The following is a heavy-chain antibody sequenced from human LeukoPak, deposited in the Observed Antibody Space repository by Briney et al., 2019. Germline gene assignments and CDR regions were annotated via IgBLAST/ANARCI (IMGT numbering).Heavy chain of an antibody. Sequence: PGGTLSLTCATSGITFSSYGLHWVRQAPGKGLEWVAFIRYDGSDNYYADSVKGRFTISRDNSKNTLYVQMNSLKTEDTAFYCWTRLGYCSGSSCYSKDYWGQGTLVTVSS. D-gene: IGHD2-15*01. J-gene: IGHJ4*02. CDR2: IRYDGSDN. CDR1: GITFSSYG. V-gene: IGHV3-30*02. CDR3: TRLGYCSGSSCYSKDY.